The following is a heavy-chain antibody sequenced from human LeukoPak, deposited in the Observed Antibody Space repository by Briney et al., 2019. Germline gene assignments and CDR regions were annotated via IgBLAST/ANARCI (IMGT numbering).Heavy chain of an antibody. CDR2: IHTGGGT. D-gene: IGHD6-6*01. CDR1: GDSISSYY. J-gene: IGHJ4*02. Sequence: PSETLSLTCTVSGDSISSYYWSWIRQPPGKGLEWLGYIHTGGGTSYIPSLKGRVTISIDTSKNQFSLKLSSVTAADSAVYYCARLTRLSTSPDRYYLDYWGQGTLVTVSS. V-gene: IGHV4-4*09. CDR3: ARLTRLSTSPDRYYLDY.